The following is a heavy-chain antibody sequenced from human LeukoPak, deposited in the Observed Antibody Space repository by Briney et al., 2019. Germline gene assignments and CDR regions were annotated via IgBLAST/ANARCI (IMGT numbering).Heavy chain of an antibody. Sequence: ASVKVSCKASGYTFTSYGISWVRQAPGQRLEWMGWINAGNGNTKYSQKFQGRVTITRDTSASTAYMELSSLRSEDTAVYYCARVEPASGDAFDIWGQGTMVTVSS. V-gene: IGHV1-3*01. CDR2: INAGNGNT. CDR1: GYTFTSYG. J-gene: IGHJ3*02. D-gene: IGHD1-14*01. CDR3: ARVEPASGDAFDI.